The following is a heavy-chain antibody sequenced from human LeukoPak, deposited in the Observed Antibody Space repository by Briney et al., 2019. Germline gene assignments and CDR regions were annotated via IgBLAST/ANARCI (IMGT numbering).Heavy chain of an antibody. CDR1: GGSISSYY. D-gene: IGHD3-16*01. V-gene: IGHV4-59*01. Sequence: SETLSLTCTVSGGSISSYYWSWIRQPPGKGLEWIGYIYYSGSTNYNPSLKSRVTISVDTSKNQFSLKLSSVTAADTAVYYCARVPTRYVWFDPWGQGTLVIVSS. J-gene: IGHJ5*02. CDR3: ARVPTRYVWFDP. CDR2: IYYSGST.